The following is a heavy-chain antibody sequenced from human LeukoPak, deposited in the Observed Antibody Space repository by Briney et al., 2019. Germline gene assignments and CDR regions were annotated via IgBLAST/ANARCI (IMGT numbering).Heavy chain of an antibody. CDR2: IANDGSRK. V-gene: IGHV3-30*04. CDR1: GFTFGDYP. D-gene: IGHD6-19*01. CDR3: TRGRWLERGDYFDY. Sequence: PGESLRLSCTASGFTFGDYPIHWVRQAPGKGLEWVAVIANDGSRKYYADSVKGRFTISRDNSQNTLYLQVDSLGTEDAAIYYCTRGRWLERGDYFDYWGQGTLVTVSS. J-gene: IGHJ4*02.